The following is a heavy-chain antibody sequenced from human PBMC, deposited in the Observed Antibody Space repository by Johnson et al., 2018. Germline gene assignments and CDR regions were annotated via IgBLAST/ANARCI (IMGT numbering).Heavy chain of an antibody. D-gene: IGHD2-15*01. CDR1: GFTFSNYW. J-gene: IGHJ3*02. Sequence: VQLVQSGGGLVQPGGSLRLSCAASGFTFSNYWIHWVRQAPGKGLVWVSRITSDGSNTGYADSVKGRFTLSRDNARNTVHLQMNSLRAEDTAVYYCARDYGKGTPLDIGGQGTMVTVSS. CDR3: ARDYGKGTPLDI. CDR2: ITSDGSNT. V-gene: IGHV3-74*01.